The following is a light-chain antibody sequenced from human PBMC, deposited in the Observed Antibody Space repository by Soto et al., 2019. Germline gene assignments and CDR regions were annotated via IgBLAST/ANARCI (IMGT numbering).Light chain of an antibody. CDR3: QHYGSSLLT. Sequence: EIVLTQSPGTLSLSPGERATLSCRVSQSVSSSYLAWYQQKPGQAPRLLIYGASSRATGIPDRFSGSGSGTDFTLTISRLEPEDFAVYYCQHYGSSLLTFGGGTKVEIK. CDR1: QSVSSSY. V-gene: IGKV3-20*01. J-gene: IGKJ4*01. CDR2: GAS.